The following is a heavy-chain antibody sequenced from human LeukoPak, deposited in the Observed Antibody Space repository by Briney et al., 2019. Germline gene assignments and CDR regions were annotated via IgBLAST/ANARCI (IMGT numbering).Heavy chain of an antibody. J-gene: IGHJ4*02. CDR2: INPNSGGT. V-gene: IGHV1-2*06. CDR1: GYTFTGYY. Sequence: ASVKVFCKASGYTFTGYYMHWVRQAPGQGLEWMGRINPNSGGTNYAQKFQGRVTMTRDTSISTAYMELSRLRSDDTAVYYCATIASSWYQFDYWGQGTLVTVSS. D-gene: IGHD6-13*01. CDR3: ATIASSWYQFDY.